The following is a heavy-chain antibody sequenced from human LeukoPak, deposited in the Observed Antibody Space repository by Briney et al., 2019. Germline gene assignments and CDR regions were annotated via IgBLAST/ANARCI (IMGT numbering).Heavy chain of an antibody. CDR1: GGSISSGDYY. D-gene: IGHD6-19*01. Sequence: SQTLSLTCTVSGGSISSGDYYWSWIRQPPGKGLEWIGYIYYSGSTYYNPSLKSRITISVDTSKNQFSLKLSSVTAADTAVYYCARARGYSSGVWVYWGQGTLVTVSS. V-gene: IGHV4-30-4*01. CDR2: IYYSGST. CDR3: ARARGYSSGVWVY. J-gene: IGHJ4*02.